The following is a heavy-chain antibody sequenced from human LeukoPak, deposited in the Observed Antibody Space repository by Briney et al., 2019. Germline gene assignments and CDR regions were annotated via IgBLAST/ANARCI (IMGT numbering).Heavy chain of an antibody. J-gene: IGHJ2*01. CDR2: IRSKAYGGTT. V-gene: IGHV3-49*03. D-gene: IGHD2-21*02. CDR1: GGSISSYY. CDR3: TRDGGDRNFDL. Sequence: LSLTCTVSGGSISSYYWSWIRQPPGKGLEWVGFIRSKAYGGTTEYAASVKGRFTISRDDSKSIAYLQMNSLKTEDTAVYYCTRDGGDRNFDLWGRGTLVTVSS.